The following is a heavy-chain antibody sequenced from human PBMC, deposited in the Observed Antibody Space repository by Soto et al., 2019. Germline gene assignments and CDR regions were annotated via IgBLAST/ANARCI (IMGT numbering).Heavy chain of an antibody. J-gene: IGHJ4*02. V-gene: IGHV4-30-4*01. CDR1: GGSISSGDYY. Sequence: SETLSLTCTVSGGSISSGDYYWSWIRQPPGKGLEWIGYIYYSGSTYYNPSLKSRVTISVDTSKNQFSLKLSSVTAADTAVYYCARANDILTGYYNGNYFDYWGQGTLVTVSS. CDR2: IYYSGST. CDR3: ARANDILTGYYNGNYFDY. D-gene: IGHD3-9*01.